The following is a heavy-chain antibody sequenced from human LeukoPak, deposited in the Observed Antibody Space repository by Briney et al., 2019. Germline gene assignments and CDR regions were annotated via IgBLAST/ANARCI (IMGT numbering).Heavy chain of an antibody. D-gene: IGHD3-22*01. V-gene: IGHV3-30-3*01. CDR3: VGPDSSLYSDYYYGMDV. CDR2: ISYDGSNK. J-gene: IGHJ6*02. CDR1: GFTFSSYA. Sequence: PGGSLRLSCAASGFTFSSYAMHWVRQAPGKGLEWVAVISYDGSNKYYADSVKGRFTISRDNSKNTLYLQMNSLRAEDTAVYYCVGPDSSLYSDYYYGMDVWGQGTTVTVSS.